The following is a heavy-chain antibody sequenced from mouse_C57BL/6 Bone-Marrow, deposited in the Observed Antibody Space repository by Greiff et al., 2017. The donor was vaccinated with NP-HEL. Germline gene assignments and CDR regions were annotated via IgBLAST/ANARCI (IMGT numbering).Heavy chain of an antibody. J-gene: IGHJ2*01. D-gene: IGHD1-1*01. Sequence: VQLQESGAELVKPGASVKMSCKASGYTFTSYWITWVKQRPGQGLEWIGDIYPGSGSTNYNEKFKSKATLTVDTSSSTAYMQLSSLTSEDSAVYYCAREYYGDGNWGQGTTLTVSS. CDR3: AREYYGDGN. CDR2: IYPGSGST. V-gene: IGHV1-55*01. CDR1: GYTFTSYW.